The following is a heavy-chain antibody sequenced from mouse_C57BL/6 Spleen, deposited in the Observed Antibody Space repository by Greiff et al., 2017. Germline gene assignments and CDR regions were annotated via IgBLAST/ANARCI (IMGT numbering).Heavy chain of an antibody. Sequence: QVQLQQSGAELVRPGASVTLSCKASGYTFTDYEMHWVKQTPVHGLEWIGAIDPETGGTAYNQKFKGKAILTADKSSSTAYIELRSLTSEDSAVYYCTRTTGGSAWFAYWGQGTLVTVSA. D-gene: IGHD1-1*01. J-gene: IGHJ3*01. CDR2: IDPETGGT. CDR3: TRTTGGSAWFAY. V-gene: IGHV1-15*01. CDR1: GYTFTDYE.